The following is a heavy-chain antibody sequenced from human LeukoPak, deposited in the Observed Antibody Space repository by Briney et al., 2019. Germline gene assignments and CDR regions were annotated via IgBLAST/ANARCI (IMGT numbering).Heavy chain of an antibody. D-gene: IGHD6-13*01. J-gene: IGHJ4*02. Sequence: GGSLRLSRAASGLTFSNAWMSWVRQAPGKGLEWVGRVKSKTNGGTTAYAAPVKGRFTISRDDSKNTYLQMNSLKSEDTAVYYCTAGIGHSDFDYWGQGTLVTVSS. CDR2: VKSKTNGGTT. V-gene: IGHV3-15*01. CDR1: GLTFSNAW. CDR3: TAGIGHSDFDY.